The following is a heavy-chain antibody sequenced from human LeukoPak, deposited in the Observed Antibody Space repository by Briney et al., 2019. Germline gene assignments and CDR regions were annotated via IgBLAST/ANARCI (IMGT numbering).Heavy chain of an antibody. Sequence: GGSLRLSCAASGFTFSSYSMNWVRQAPGKGLEWVSSISSSSSYIYYADSVKARFTISRDNAKNSLYLQMNSLRAEDTAVYYCARDAGYYYGSGSYYSDYWGQGTLVTVSS. CDR2: ISSSSSYI. J-gene: IGHJ4*02. CDR1: GFTFSSYS. V-gene: IGHV3-21*01. CDR3: ARDAGYYYGSGSYYSDY. D-gene: IGHD3-10*01.